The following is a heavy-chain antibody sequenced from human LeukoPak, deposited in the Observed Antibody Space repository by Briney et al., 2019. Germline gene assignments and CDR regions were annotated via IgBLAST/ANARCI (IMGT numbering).Heavy chain of an antibody. D-gene: IGHD4-17*01. CDR1: GFTFRNHA. V-gene: IGHV3-23*01. Sequence: GGSLRLSCAAFGFTFRNHAMNWVRQTPGKGLEWVSTISGRDHTTYYADSVKGRFAISRDNSKNTLYLQMNSLRAEDTAVYYCAKGGGFGDYGSYYFDYWGQGPLVTVSS. CDR2: ISGRDHTT. J-gene: IGHJ4*02. CDR3: AKGGGFGDYGSYYFDY.